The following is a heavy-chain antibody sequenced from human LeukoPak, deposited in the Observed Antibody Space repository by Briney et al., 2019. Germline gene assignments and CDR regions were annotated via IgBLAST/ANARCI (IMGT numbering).Heavy chain of an antibody. CDR3: AKDHKTAYGFDY. CDR1: GFTVSSYA. V-gene: IGHV3-23*01. CDR2: ISVGGRT. D-gene: IGHD2-21*02. J-gene: IGHJ4*02. Sequence: GWSLRLPRASSGFTVSSYAMNRVRQAPGTGLEWVSSISVGGRTYYADSVKGRFTNAKDISKNTLDLQMNSLRAEDTAVYYCAKDHKTAYGFDYWGQGTLVTVSS.